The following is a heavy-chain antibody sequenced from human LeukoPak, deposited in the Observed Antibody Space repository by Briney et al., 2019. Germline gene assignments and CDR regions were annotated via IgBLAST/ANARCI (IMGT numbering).Heavy chain of an antibody. J-gene: IGHJ4*02. Sequence: RASVKLSCKASGYTFTGYYMHWVRQAPGQGLEWMGWINPNSGGTNYAQTFQGRVTMTRDTSISTAYMELSRLRSDDTAVYYCARGRASSAHFDYWGQGTLVTVSS. CDR1: GYTFTGYY. CDR3: ARGRASSAHFDY. CDR2: INPNSGGT. V-gene: IGHV1-2*02.